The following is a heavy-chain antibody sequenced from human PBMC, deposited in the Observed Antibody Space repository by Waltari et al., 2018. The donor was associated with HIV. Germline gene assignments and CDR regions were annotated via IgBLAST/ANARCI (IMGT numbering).Heavy chain of an antibody. CDR3: ASWIQSRVSDAFDI. Sequence: QVQLVESGGGLVKPGGSLRLSCAASGFIFSDKYMGWIRQAPGKGLEWISYISSSGSYEYYADSVKGRFTTSRDNAENSLYLQMNSLRAEDTAVYFCASWIQSRVSDAFDIWGQGTLVTVTS. V-gene: IGHV3-11*05. J-gene: IGHJ3*02. CDR1: GFIFSDKY. D-gene: IGHD5-18*01. CDR2: ISSSGSYE.